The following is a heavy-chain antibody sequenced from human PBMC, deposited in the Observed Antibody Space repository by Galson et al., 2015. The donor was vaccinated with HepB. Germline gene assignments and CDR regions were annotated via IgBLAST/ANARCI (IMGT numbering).Heavy chain of an antibody. CDR1: GFTFSSYS. D-gene: IGHD3-22*01. CDR3: ATPLGGSSGYPH. V-gene: IGHV3-48*02. J-gene: IGHJ4*02. Sequence: SLRLSCAASGFTFSSYSMNWVRQAPGKGLEWVSYISSSSSTIYYADSVKGRFTISRDNAKNSLYLQMNSLRDEDTAVYYCATPLGGSSGYPHWGQGTLVTVSS. CDR2: ISSSSSTI.